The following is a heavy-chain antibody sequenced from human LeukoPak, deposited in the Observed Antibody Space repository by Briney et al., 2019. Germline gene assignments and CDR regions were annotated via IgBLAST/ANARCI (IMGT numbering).Heavy chain of an antibody. CDR3: ARDPPRSQNLRYFDL. CDR1: GFAFDDYG. D-gene: IGHD1-14*01. V-gene: IGHV3-20*04. Sequence: GGSLRLSCAASGFAFDDYGMSWVRQVPGKGLEWVSGINWNGGRTGYADSVKGRFTISRDNAKKSLYVQMNSLRAEDTAVYYCARDPPRSQNLRYFDLWGRGSLVTISS. CDR2: INWNGGRT. J-gene: IGHJ2*01.